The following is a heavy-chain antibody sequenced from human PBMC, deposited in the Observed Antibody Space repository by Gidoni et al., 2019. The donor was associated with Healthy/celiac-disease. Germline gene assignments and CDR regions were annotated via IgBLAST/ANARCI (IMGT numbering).Heavy chain of an antibody. D-gene: IGHD3-22*01. J-gene: IGHJ4*02. V-gene: IGHV2-26*01. CDR3: ARKDDSSGHWGY. Sequence: QFTLKESGPVLVKPTETLTLTCPVSGFSLSNARMGVSWIRQPPGKALEWLEHIFSNDEKSYSTSLKSRLTISKDTSKSQVVLTMTNMDPVDTATYYCARKDDSSGHWGYWGQGTLVTVSS. CDR2: IFSNDEK. CDR1: GFSLSNARMG.